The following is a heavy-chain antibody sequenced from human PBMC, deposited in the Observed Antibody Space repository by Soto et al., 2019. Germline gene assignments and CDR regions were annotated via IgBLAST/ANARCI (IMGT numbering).Heavy chain of an antibody. D-gene: IGHD6-19*01. V-gene: IGHV1-58*01. CDR3: AAEGTVAGICPHYYYYGMDV. J-gene: IGHJ6*02. CDR2: IVVGSGNT. CDR1: GFSFTSSA. Sequence: SVKVSCKASGFSFTSSAVQWVRQARGQRLEWIGWIVVGSGNTNYAQKSQERVTITRDMSTSTAYMELSSLRSEATAVYYCAAEGTVAGICPHYYYYGMDVWGQGTTVTVSS.